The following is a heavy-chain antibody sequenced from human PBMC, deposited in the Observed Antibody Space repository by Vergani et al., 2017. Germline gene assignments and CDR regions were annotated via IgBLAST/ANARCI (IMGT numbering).Heavy chain of an antibody. J-gene: IGHJ6*03. Sequence: QVQLQESGPGLVKPSETLSLTCTVSGGSISSYYWSWIRPPPGKGLEWIGYIYYIGSTNYNPSLKSRVTISVDTSKNQFSLKLSSVTAADTAVYDCARVAGSIVVVPAGFYMDVWGKGTTVTVSS. D-gene: IGHD2-2*01. CDR3: ARVAGSIVVVPAGFYMDV. CDR2: IYYIGST. CDR1: GGSISSYY. V-gene: IGHV4-59*12.